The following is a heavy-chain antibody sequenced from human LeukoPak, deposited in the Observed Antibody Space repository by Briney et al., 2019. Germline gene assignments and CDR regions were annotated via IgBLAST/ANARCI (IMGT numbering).Heavy chain of an antibody. CDR2: IFHRGGT. D-gene: IGHD2-15*01. V-gene: IGHV4-30-4*01. Sequence: PSETLSLTCTVSNDSISSGDYYWNWIRQPPGKGLEWIGYIFHRGGTSYNPSLKSRILFSVDTSQNQFSLKLNSVTAADTAVYYCVREILYCSGGSCYRGPFDNWGQGTLVTVSS. CDR1: NDSISSGDYY. CDR3: VREILYCSGGSCYRGPFDN. J-gene: IGHJ4*02.